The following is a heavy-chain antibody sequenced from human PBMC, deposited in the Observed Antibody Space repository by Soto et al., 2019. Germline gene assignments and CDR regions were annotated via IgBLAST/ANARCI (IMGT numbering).Heavy chain of an antibody. J-gene: IGHJ4*02. D-gene: IGHD6-13*01. CDR3: ARSGHLGGIAPAAPHY. Sequence: PGGSLRLSCAASGFTFSSYAMHWVRQAPGKGLEWVAVTSYDGSNKYYADSVKGRFTISRDNSKKTLYLQMNSLRTEDTAVYYCARSGHLGGIAPAAPHYWGQGTLVTVSS. CDR2: TSYDGSNK. CDR1: GFTFSSYA. V-gene: IGHV3-30-3*01.